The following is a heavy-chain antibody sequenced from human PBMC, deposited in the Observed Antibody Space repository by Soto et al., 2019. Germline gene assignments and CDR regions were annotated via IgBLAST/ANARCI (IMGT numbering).Heavy chain of an antibody. CDR2: ISAYNGNT. CDR3: ARDREMGSGYYYFDY. V-gene: IGHV1-18*04. CDR1: GYTFTSYG. J-gene: IGHJ4*02. Sequence: ASVKVSCKASGYTFTSYGISWVRQAPGQGLEWMGWISAYNGNTNYAQKLQGRVTMTTDTSTSTAYMELRSLRSDDTAVYYCARDREMGSGYYYFDYWGQGTLVTVSS. D-gene: IGHD3-22*01.